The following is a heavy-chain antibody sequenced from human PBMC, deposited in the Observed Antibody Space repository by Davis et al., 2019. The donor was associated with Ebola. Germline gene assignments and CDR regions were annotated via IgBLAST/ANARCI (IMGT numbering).Heavy chain of an antibody. CDR3: ARGDYYGSGSQIDY. D-gene: IGHD3-10*01. CDR1: GGSISSSSW. J-gene: IGHJ4*02. CDR2: IYHSGST. Sequence: MPSETLSLTCAVSGGSISSSSWWSWVRQPPGKGLEWIGEIYHSGSTNYNPSLKSRVTISVDKSKNQFSLKLSSVTAADTAVYYCARGDYYGSGSQIDYWGQGTLVTVSS. V-gene: IGHV4-4*02.